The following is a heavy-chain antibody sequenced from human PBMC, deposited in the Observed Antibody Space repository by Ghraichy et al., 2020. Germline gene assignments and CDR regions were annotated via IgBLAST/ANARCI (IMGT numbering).Heavy chain of an antibody. CDR2: IIPVFGTT. CDR1: GGSFSSYA. J-gene: IGHJ4*02. CDR3: ARVKRYSSGGSGPLDY. D-gene: IGHD5-18*01. V-gene: IGHV1-69*05. Sequence: SVKVSCTSSGGSFSSYAISWVRQAPGQELEWLGVIIPVFGTTYYAQEFQGRVTLTTDESTSTAYMELSSLRSDDTAVYFCARVKRYSSGGSGPLDYWGQGTLVAVSS.